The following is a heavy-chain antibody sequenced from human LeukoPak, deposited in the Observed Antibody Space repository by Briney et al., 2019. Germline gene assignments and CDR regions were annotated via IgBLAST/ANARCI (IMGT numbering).Heavy chain of an antibody. Sequence: ASVKVSCKASGYTFTGYYMHWVRQAPGQGLEWMGWINPNSGGTNYAQKFQGRVTMTRDTSISTAYMELSRLRSGDTAVYYCARAADCSSTSCYTKLYNWFDPWGQGTLVTVSS. CDR2: INPNSGGT. J-gene: IGHJ5*02. CDR3: ARAADCSSTSCYTKLYNWFDP. V-gene: IGHV1-2*02. D-gene: IGHD2-2*02. CDR1: GYTFTGYY.